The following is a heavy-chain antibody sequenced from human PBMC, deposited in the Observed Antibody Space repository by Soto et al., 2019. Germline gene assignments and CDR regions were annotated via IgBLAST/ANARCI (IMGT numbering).Heavy chain of an antibody. V-gene: IGHV1-69*08. Sequence: QVQLVQSGAEVKKPGASVTVSCKASGGTFSSYTISWVRQAPGQGLEWMGRIIPILGIANYAQKFQGRVTITADKSTSTAYMELSSLRSEDTAVYYCARDQGVVVVAASWFDPWGQGTLVTVSS. J-gene: IGHJ5*02. D-gene: IGHD2-15*01. CDR3: ARDQGVVVVAASWFDP. CDR1: GGTFSSYT. CDR2: IIPILGIA.